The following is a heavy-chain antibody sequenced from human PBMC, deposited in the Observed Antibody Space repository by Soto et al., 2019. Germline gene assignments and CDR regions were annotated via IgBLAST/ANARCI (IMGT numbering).Heavy chain of an antibody. CDR3: ARDKDRQQLGGNYYYIMDV. Sequence: QVQLVQSGAEVKKPGSSVKVSCKTSGGTFRTSAISWVRQAPGQGLEWMGGIMPVFPTPDYAQKFQGRVTITADESTGTAYMELSSLRSEATAVYYCARDKDRQQLGGNYYYIMDVWGQGTTVTVSP. CDR2: IMPVFPTP. CDR1: GGTFRTSA. J-gene: IGHJ6*01. V-gene: IGHV1-69*12. D-gene: IGHD3-3*02.